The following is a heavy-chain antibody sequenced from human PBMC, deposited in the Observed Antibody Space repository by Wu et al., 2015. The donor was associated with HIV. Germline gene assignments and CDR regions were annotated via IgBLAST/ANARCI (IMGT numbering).Heavy chain of an antibody. CDR3: ARDQNVVAFDY. CDR1: GYTFTSYG. Sequence: QVQLLQSGGEVKKPGASVEVSCKAFGYTFTSYGITWVRQAPGQGLEWMGWISVYNGNTNYAQKLQDRVTMTTDTSTRTAYMELRSLRSDDTAVYYCARDQNVVAFDYWGQGTLVTVSS. CDR2: ISVYNGNT. D-gene: IGHD2-15*01. J-gene: IGHJ4*02. V-gene: IGHV1-18*01.